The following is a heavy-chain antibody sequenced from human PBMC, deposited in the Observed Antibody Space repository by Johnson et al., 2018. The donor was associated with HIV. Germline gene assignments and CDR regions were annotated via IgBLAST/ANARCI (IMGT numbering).Heavy chain of an antibody. CDR2: ISGSGGST. CDR3: ARAGSSPAANDAFDI. J-gene: IGHJ3*02. V-gene: IGHV3-23*04. Sequence: EVHLVESGGGLVQSGGSLRLSCAASGFTFSSYAMSWVRQAPGKGLEWVSDISGSGGSTYYADSVKGRFTIYRENAKNSLYLQMNSLRAGDTAVYYGARAGSSPAANDAFDIWGQGTMVTVSS. CDR1: GFTFSSYA. D-gene: IGHD6-13*01.